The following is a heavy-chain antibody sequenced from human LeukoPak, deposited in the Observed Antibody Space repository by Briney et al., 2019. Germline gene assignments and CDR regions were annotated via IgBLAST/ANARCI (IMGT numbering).Heavy chain of an antibody. Sequence: GGSRRLSCAASGLTFSSYVMSWVRQAPGKGLEWVSSISGSGGSTYYADSVKGRFTISRDNSKNTLYLQMNSLRAEDTTVYFCANPPYGDPTGGIFYYRGQGTLVTVSS. CDR3: ANPPYGDPTGGIFYY. CDR2: ISGSGGST. D-gene: IGHD4-17*01. J-gene: IGHJ4*02. V-gene: IGHV3-23*01. CDR1: GLTFSSYV.